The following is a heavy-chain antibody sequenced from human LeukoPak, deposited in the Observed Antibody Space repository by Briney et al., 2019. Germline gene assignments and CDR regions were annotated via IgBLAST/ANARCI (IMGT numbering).Heavy chain of an antibody. Sequence: PGGSLRLSCAASGFTFSSYGMHWVRQAPGKGLEWVAVIWYDGSNKYYADSVKGRFTISRDNSKNTLYLQMNSLRAEDTAVYYCARDLGYCTNGVCHTGFDYWGQGALVTVSS. J-gene: IGHJ4*02. CDR3: ARDLGYCTNGVCHTGFDY. D-gene: IGHD2-8*01. CDR1: GFTFSSYG. CDR2: IWYDGSNK. V-gene: IGHV3-33*01.